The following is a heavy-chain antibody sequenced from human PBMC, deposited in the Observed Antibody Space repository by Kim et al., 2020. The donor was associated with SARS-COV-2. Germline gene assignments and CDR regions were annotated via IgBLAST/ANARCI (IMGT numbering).Heavy chain of an antibody. CDR3: ARATYSSCWYSY. J-gene: IGHJ4*02. CDR2: INHSGST. CDR1: GGSFSGDY. Sequence: SETLSLTCAVYGGSFSGDYWSWIRQPPGKGLEWIGEINHSGSTNYNPSLKSPVTISVDTSKNQFSLKLSSVTAADTAVYYGARATYSSCWYSYWGQGTLVTVSS. D-gene: IGHD6-19*01. V-gene: IGHV4-34*01.